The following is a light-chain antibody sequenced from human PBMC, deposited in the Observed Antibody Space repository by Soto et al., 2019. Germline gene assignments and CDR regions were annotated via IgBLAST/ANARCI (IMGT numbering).Light chain of an antibody. J-gene: IGLJ1*01. Sequence: QSVLTQPASVSGSPGKSITISCTGSSSAVGSYRLVSWYQCHPGKGPKLIIYERNKRPSGVSNRFSGSEPGNTASLTISGLQAEDVADYYCCSSAHSRTVVFCTGTNVTVL. V-gene: IGLV2-23*01. CDR3: CSSAHSRTVV. CDR2: ERN. CDR1: SSAVGSYRL.